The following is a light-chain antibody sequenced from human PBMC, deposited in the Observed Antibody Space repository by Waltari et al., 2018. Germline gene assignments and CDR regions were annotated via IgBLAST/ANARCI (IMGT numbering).Light chain of an antibody. CDR3: QQYGRSPYT. V-gene: IGKV3-20*01. Sequence: ENVLAQSPGTLSLSPGERATLSCRASQSVASNSLACYQQKPGQAPRLLIYVASSRATGIPDRFSGSGSGTDFTLTISRLEPEDFAVYYCQQYGRSPYTFGQGTKLEIK. J-gene: IGKJ2*01. CDR1: QSVASNS. CDR2: VAS.